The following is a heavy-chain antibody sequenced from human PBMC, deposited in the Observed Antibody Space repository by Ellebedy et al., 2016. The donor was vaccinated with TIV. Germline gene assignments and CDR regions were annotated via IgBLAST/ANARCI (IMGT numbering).Heavy chain of an antibody. V-gene: IGHV3-23*01. CDR2: ISGSGGST. CDR3: AGGYCTSTSCRKNTDS. D-gene: IGHD2-2*01. CDR1: GFTFSTYA. J-gene: IGHJ4*02. Sequence: GESLKISCAASGFTFSTYAMSWVRHAPGKRLEWVSAISGSGGSTYYADSVKGRFTISRDNSKNTLYLQMNSLRAEDTAVYYCAGGYCTSTSCRKNTDSWGQGTLVTVSS.